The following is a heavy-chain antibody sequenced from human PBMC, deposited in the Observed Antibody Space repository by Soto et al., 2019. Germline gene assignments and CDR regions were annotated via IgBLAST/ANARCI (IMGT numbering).Heavy chain of an antibody. CDR2: ISGSGGST. Sequence: GGSLRLSCAASGFTFSSYAMSWVRQAPEKGLEWVSAISGSGGSTYYADSVQGRFTISRDNSKNTLYLQMNSLRAEDTAVYYFAKDLYCTNGVCYKGQFDYWGQGTLVTVSS. V-gene: IGHV3-23*01. J-gene: IGHJ4*02. CDR3: AKDLYCTNGVCYKGQFDY. D-gene: IGHD2-8*01. CDR1: GFTFSSYA.